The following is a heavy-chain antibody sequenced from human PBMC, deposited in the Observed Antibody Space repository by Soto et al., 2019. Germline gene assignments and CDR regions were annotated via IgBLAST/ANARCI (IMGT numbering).Heavy chain of an antibody. V-gene: IGHV3-48*03. CDR1: GFTFSSFG. CDR3: AQALYGSRSTPLDY. CDR2: ISSSGSTI. J-gene: IGHJ4*02. D-gene: IGHD6-13*01. Sequence: GGSRRRSCAASGFTFSSFGMNWVRQAPGKRLEWVAYISSSGSTIDYAYSVKGRFTISRDNAKNSLYLQMNSLKPEDTAFYYFAQALYGSRSTPLDYRGRGTFVTVSS.